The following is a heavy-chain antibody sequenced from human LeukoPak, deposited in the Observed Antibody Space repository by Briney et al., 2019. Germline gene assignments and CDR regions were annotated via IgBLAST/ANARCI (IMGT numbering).Heavy chain of an antibody. D-gene: IGHD3-10*01. CDR1: GFTISTFS. CDR2: ISSSSSYI. Sequence: PGGSLRLSCAASGFTISTFSMSWVRQAPGKGLEWVSSISSSSSYIYYADPVQGRFTISGDNAKTSLYLQMNSRRADHTAVYYCTRGPPGDYWGRGTLVTVSS. J-gene: IGHJ4*02. V-gene: IGHV3-21*01. CDR3: TRGPPGDY.